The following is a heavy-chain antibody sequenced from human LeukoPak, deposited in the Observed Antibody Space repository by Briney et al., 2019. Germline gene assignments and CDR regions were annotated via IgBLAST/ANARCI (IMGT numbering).Heavy chain of an antibody. V-gene: IGHV1-2*02. CDR3: AREDPTMTYDY. CDR1: GYTFTGYF. D-gene: IGHD3-3*01. Sequence: ASVKVSCKASGYTFTGYFMHWVRQAPGQGLEWMGWINPNSGGTNYAQKFQGRVTMTGDTSISTAYMDLSSLRSDDTAVYYCAREDPTMTYDYWGQGTLVTVSS. J-gene: IGHJ4*02. CDR2: INPNSGGT.